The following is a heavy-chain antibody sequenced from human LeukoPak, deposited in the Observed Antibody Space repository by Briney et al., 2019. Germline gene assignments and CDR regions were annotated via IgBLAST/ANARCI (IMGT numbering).Heavy chain of an antibody. J-gene: IGHJ4*02. D-gene: IGHD1-26*01. V-gene: IGHV3-48*04. Sequence: HPGRSLRLSCAASGFTFSSYSMNWVRQAPGKGLEWVSFISSSSSTIYYADSVKGRFTISRDNAKNSLYLQMNSLRAEDTAVYYCARDRGGSYSAIDYWGQGTLVTVSS. CDR1: GFTFSSYS. CDR2: ISSSSSTI. CDR3: ARDRGGSYSAIDY.